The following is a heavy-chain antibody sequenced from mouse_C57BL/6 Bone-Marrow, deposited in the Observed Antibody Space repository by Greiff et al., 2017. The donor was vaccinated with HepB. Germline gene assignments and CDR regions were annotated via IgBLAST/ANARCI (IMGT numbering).Heavy chain of an antibody. V-gene: IGHV10-1*01. D-gene: IGHD1-1*01. Sequence: EVQLVESGGGLVQPKGSLKLSCAASGFSFNTYAMNWVRQAPGKGLEWVARIRSKSNNYATYYADSVKDRFTISRDDSESMLYLQMNNLKTEDTAMYFCVRHGGYGRQSARFAHWGEGTLFSVSP. CDR3: VRHGGYGRQSARFAH. CDR1: GFSFNTYA. CDR2: IRSKSNNYAT. J-gene: IGHJ3*01.